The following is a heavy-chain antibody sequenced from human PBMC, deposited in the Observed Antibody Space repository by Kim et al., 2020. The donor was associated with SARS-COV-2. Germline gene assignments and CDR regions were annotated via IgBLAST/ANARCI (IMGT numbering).Heavy chain of an antibody. CDR1: GGSISSGGYY. CDR3: ARDGPYGGNPIGYYGMDV. CDR2: IYYSGST. D-gene: IGHD4-17*01. Sequence: SETLSLTCTVSGGSISSGGYYWSWIRQHPGKGLEWIGYIYYSGSTYYNPSLKSRVTISVDTSKNQFSLKLSSVTAADTAVYYCARDGPYGGNPIGYYGMDVWGQGTTVTVSS. V-gene: IGHV4-31*03. J-gene: IGHJ6*02.